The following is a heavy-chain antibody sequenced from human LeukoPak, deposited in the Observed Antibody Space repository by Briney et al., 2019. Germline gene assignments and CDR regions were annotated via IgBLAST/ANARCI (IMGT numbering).Heavy chain of an antibody. CDR3: ASTSTGDGHDAFDI. Sequence: GASVKVSCKASGYTFTSYGISWVRQAPGQGLEWMGWISAYNGNTNYAQKLQGRVTMTTDTSTSTAYMELRSLRSDDTAVYYCASTSTGDGHDAFDIWGQGTMVTVSS. V-gene: IGHV1-18*01. D-gene: IGHD7-27*01. CDR2: ISAYNGNT. J-gene: IGHJ3*02. CDR1: GYTFTSYG.